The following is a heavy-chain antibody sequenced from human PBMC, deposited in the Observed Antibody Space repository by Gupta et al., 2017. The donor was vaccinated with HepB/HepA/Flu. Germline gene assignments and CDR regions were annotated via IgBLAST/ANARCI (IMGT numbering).Heavy chain of an antibody. CDR3: AHSGPIVPAAISINWFDP. J-gene: IGHJ5*02. CDR2: IYLNDDK. D-gene: IGHD2-2*01. V-gene: IGHV2-5*01. Sequence: QITLKASGLTLVKPTQTTTLTCTLSGVSPSTSRVGVGWIRQPPGKALEWLALIYLNDDKRYSPSLKSRLTITKDTSKNQVVLTMTNMDPVDTATYYCAHSGPIVPAAISINWFDPWGQGTLVTVSS. CDR1: GVSPSTSRVG.